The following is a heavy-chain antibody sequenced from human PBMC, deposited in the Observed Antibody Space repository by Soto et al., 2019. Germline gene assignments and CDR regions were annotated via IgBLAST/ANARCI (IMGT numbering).Heavy chain of an antibody. CDR3: ASSIVVVVAATPFFGMDV. J-gene: IGHJ6*02. CDR1: GYSFTSYR. V-gene: IGHV5-10-1*01. CDR2: IDPSDSYT. Sequence: GESLKISCKGSGYSFTSYRISWVRQMPGKGLEWMGRIDPSDSYTNYSPSFQGHVTISADKSISTAYLQWSSLKASDTAMYYCASSIVVVVAATPFFGMDVWGQGTTVTVSS. D-gene: IGHD2-15*01.